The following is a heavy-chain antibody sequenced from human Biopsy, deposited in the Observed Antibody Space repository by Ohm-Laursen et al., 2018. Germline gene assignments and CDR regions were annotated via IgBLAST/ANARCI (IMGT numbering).Heavy chain of an antibody. CDR2: IIPVVGLT. CDR3: AKDQLHTTSSVGAAFEI. J-gene: IGHJ3*02. D-gene: IGHD1-7*01. V-gene: IGHV1-69*04. Sequence: SVKVSCKVSGGTFGGSPITWLRQAPGQGLEGIGRIIPVVGLTTYAPRFQGRVTVTADTSTNTVYMDLSSLRSEDTAVYYCAKDQLHTTSSVGAAFEIWGPGTLVTVS. CDR1: GGTFGGSP.